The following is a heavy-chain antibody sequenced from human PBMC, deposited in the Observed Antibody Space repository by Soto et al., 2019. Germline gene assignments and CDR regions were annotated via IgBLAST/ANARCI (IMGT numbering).Heavy chain of an antibody. V-gene: IGHV1-8*01. D-gene: IGHD1-1*01. Sequence: GASVKVSCKASGYSFSDYSINWVRQAPGQGLEWMGWMNPKSGHTAHAQKIRGRVTLTRDTSINTVYMELSSLTSGDTAAYFCARRIPDGKFDYRGQGNQVTVSS. CDR2: MNPKSGHT. CDR1: GYSFSDYS. J-gene: IGHJ4*02. CDR3: ARRIPDGKFDY.